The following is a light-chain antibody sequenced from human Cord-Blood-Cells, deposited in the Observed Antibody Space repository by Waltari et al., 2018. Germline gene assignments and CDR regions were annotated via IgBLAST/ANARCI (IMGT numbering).Light chain of an antibody. J-gene: IGKJ4*01. CDR1: QSVLYSSNNKNY. CDR2: WAS. CDR3: QQYYSTPLT. Sequence: DIVMTQSPDSLAVSLGERATINCKSSQSVLYSSNNKNYLAWYQQKPGQPPKLLIDWASTRESGVPDRFSGSGSGTDFTLTISSLQAEDVAVYYCQQYYSTPLTFGVGTKVEIK. V-gene: IGKV4-1*01.